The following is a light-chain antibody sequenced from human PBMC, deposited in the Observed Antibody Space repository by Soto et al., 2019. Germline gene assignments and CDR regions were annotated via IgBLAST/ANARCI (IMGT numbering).Light chain of an antibody. CDR1: QSVSSY. J-gene: IGKJ4*01. CDR3: QQYNNWPLT. V-gene: IGKV3-15*01. Sequence: EMVMTQSPATLSVSPGERATLSCRANQSVSSYLAWYQQKPGQAPRLLIYGASTRATGIPARFSGSGSGTEFTLTISSLQSEDFAVYFCQQYNNWPLTFGGGTKVEIK. CDR2: GAS.